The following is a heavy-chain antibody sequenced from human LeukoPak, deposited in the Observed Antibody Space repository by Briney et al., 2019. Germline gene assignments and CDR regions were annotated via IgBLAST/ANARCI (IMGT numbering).Heavy chain of an antibody. CDR2: IYYSGST. Sequence: SETLSLTCTVSGGSISSSSYYWGWIRQPPGKGLEWIGSIYYSGSTYYNPSLKSRVTISVDTSKNQFSLKLSSVTAADTVVYYCARDLGVYDILTGYYNAVYFDYWGQGTLVTVSS. J-gene: IGHJ4*02. D-gene: IGHD3-9*01. CDR3: ARDLGVYDILTGYYNAVYFDY. CDR1: GGSISSSSYY. V-gene: IGHV4-39*07.